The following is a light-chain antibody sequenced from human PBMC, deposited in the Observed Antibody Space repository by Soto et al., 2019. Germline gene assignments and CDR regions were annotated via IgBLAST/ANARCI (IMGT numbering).Light chain of an antibody. CDR3: CSYAGSYTHYV. Sequence: QSALAQPRSVSGSPGQSVTISCTGTSSDVGGYNYVSWYQQHPGKAPKLMIYDVSKRPSGVPDRLSGSKSGNTASLTISGLQAEDEADYYCCSYAGSYTHYVFGPGTKVTVL. J-gene: IGLJ1*01. V-gene: IGLV2-11*01. CDR1: SSDVGGYNY. CDR2: DVS.